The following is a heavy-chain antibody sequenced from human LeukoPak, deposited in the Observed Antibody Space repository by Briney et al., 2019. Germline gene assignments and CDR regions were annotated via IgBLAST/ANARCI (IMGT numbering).Heavy chain of an antibody. CDR2: ISGSGGST. V-gene: IGHV3-23*01. CDR3: AKPWVPERFGELSPFDY. Sequence: PGASLRLSCAASGFTFSNYAMSWVRQAPGKGLEWVSAISGSGGSTYYADSVKGRFTISRDNSKNTLYLQMNSLRAEDTAVYYCAKPWVPERFGELSPFDYWGQGTLVTVSS. J-gene: IGHJ4*02. D-gene: IGHD3-10*01. CDR1: GFTFSNYA.